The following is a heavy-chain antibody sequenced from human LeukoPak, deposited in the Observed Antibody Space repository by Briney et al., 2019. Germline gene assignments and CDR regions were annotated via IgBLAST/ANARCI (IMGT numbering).Heavy chain of an antibody. V-gene: IGHV4-61*03. J-gene: IGHJ4*02. Sequence: SETLSLTCTVSGASVNSDSYYWSWIRQPPGKGLEWVGHIYNGGSTNYNPSLKSRVTMSVDTSKNHFSVKLSSVTAADTAVYYCARHHRGLDYWGQGTLATVSS. CDR2: IYNGGST. D-gene: IGHD1-14*01. CDR3: ARHHRGLDY. CDR1: GASVNSDSYY.